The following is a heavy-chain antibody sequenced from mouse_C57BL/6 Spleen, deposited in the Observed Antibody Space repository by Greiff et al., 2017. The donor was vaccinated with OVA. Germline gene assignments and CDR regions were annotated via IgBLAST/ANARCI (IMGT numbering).Heavy chain of an antibody. CDR3: AIYGNYVYFDY. D-gene: IGHD2-1*01. J-gene: IGHJ2*01. CDR2: IHPSDSDT. V-gene: IGHV1-74*01. Sequence: QVQLKQPGAELVKPGASVKVSCKASGYTFTSYWMHWVKQRPGQGLEWIGRIHPSDSDTNYNQKFKGKATLTVDKSSSTAYMQLSSLTSEDSAVYYCAIYGNYVYFDYWGQGTTLTVSS. CDR1: GYTFTSYW.